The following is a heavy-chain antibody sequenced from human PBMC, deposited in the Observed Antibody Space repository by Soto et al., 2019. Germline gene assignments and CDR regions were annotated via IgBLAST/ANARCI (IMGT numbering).Heavy chain of an antibody. J-gene: IGHJ4*02. D-gene: IGHD6-19*01. Sequence: EVQLVESGGGLVKPGGSLRLSCAASGFTFSSYSMNWVRQAPGKGLEWVSSISSSSSYIYYADSVKGRFTISRDNAKNSLYLQRNSLRAEDTAVYYCAREGIAVAGYYFDYWGQGTLVTVSS. CDR1: GFTFSSYS. CDR2: ISSSSSYI. V-gene: IGHV3-21*01. CDR3: AREGIAVAGYYFDY.